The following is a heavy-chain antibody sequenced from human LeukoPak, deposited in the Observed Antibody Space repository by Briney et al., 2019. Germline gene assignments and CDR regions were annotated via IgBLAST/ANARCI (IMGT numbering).Heavy chain of an antibody. V-gene: IGHV4-61*01. CDR2: IYYSGST. CDR3: ARGSIAPKTYYYGSGSLDYFDY. Sequence: PSETLSLTCTVSGGSVSSGSYYWSWIRQPPGKGLEWIVYIYYSGSTNYNPSLKSRVTISVDTSKNQFSLKLSSVTAADTAVYYCARGSIAPKTYYYGSGSLDYFDYWGQGTLVTVSS. J-gene: IGHJ4*02. D-gene: IGHD3-10*01. CDR1: GGSVSSGSYY.